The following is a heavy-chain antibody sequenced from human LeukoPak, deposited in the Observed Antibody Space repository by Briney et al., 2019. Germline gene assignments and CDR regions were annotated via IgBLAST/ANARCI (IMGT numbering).Heavy chain of an antibody. J-gene: IGHJ4*02. Sequence: SQTLSLTCAVSGGSISSGGYSWSWIRQPPGKGLEWIGYIYHSGSTYYNPSLKSRVTISVDRSKNQFSLKLSSVTAADTAVYYCARGDILTGYYLWGQGTLVTVSS. CDR3: ARGDILTGYYL. CDR1: GGSISSGGYS. CDR2: IYHSGST. D-gene: IGHD3-9*01. V-gene: IGHV4-30-2*01.